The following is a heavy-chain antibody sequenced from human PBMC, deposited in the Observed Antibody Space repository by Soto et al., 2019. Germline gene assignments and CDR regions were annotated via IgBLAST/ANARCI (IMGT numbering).Heavy chain of an antibody. J-gene: IGHJ4*02. CDR2: ISTYYGNT. Sequence: SVKVSGTASGDTVTNHGISWVRHAPGQGLEWMGWISTYYGNTNYAQKLQGRVTMTTDTSTGTAYMELRSLRSDDTAVYYCARDGHKDSSGFYCDYWGQGTLVTVSS. V-gene: IGHV1-18*01. CDR1: GDTVTNHG. D-gene: IGHD6-19*01. CDR3: ARDGHKDSSGFYCDY.